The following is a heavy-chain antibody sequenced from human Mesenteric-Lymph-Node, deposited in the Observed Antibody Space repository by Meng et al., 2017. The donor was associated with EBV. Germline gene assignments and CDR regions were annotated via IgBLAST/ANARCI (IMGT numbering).Heavy chain of an antibody. CDR3: AKDTAIGPSDY. V-gene: IGHV3-11*01. Sequence: VQVGGRGGGCVSPGGSLSLSYEASGFTFSDYYMRWIRQAPGKGLECVSYISGSGSAIFYADSVQGRFTISRDNARNSLYLQMSGLRAEDTAIYYCAKDTAIGPSDYWGQGTLVTVSS. CDR2: ISGSGSAI. J-gene: IGHJ4*02. D-gene: IGHD4-17*01. CDR1: GFTFSDYY.